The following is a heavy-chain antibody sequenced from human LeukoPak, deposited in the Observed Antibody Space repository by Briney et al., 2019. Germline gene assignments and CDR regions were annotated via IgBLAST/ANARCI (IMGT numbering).Heavy chain of an antibody. J-gene: IGHJ4*02. D-gene: IGHD3-9*01. CDR2: ISSSSSYI. CDR1: GFTFSSYS. V-gene: IGHV3-21*01. Sequence: PGGSLGLSCAASGFTFSSYSMNWVRQAPGKGLEWVSSISSSSSYIYYADSVKGRFTISRDNAKNSLHLQMNSLRAEDTAVYYCATPPRGILTGYYDYWGQGTLVTVSS. CDR3: ATPPRGILTGYYDY.